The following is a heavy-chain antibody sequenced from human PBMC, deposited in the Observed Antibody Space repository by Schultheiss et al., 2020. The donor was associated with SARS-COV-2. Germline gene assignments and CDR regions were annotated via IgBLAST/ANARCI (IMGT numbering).Heavy chain of an antibody. CDR3: ARGGRPAAGLVSGLDV. CDR2: ISYDGSNK. D-gene: IGHD6-13*01. V-gene: IGHV3-30*04. J-gene: IGHJ6*02. Sequence: GGSLRLSCAASGFTFSSYAMHWVRQAPGKGLEWVAVISYDGSNKYYADSVKGRITVSRDRSRNVMYLEMDDLRVEDTAVYYCARGGRPAAGLVSGLDVWGQGTTVTVSS. CDR1: GFTFSSYA.